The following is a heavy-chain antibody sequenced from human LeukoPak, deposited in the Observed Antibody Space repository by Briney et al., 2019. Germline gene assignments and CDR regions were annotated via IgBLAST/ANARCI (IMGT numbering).Heavy chain of an antibody. V-gene: IGHV1-69*13. J-gene: IGHJ3*02. CDR1: GGTFSSYA. CDR2: IIPIFGTA. CDR3: ARDSYSSGWSPGGAFDI. Sequence: ASVKVSCKASGGTFSSYATSWVRQAPGQGLEWMGGIIPIFGTANYAQKSQGRVTITADESTSTAYMELSSLRSEDTAVYYCARDSYSSGWSPGGAFDIWGQGTMVTVSS. D-gene: IGHD6-19*01.